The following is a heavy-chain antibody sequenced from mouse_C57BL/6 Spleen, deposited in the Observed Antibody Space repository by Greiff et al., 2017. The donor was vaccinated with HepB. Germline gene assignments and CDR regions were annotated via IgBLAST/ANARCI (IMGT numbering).Heavy chain of an antibody. CDR2: IDPSDSET. CDR1: GYTFTSYW. V-gene: IGHV1-52*01. D-gene: IGHD1-1*01. CDR3: ARHGRGGYFDY. J-gene: IGHJ2*01. Sequence: QVQLQQPGAELVRPGSSVKLSCKASGYTFTSYWMHWVKQRPIQGLEWIGNIDPSDSETHYNQKFKDKATLTVDKSSSTAYMQLSSQTSEDSAVYYCARHGRGGYFDYWGQGTTLTVSS.